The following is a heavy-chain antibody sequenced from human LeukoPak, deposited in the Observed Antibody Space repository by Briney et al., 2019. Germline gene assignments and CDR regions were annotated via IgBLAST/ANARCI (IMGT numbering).Heavy chain of an antibody. CDR3: ASAYYYGSSWFDP. CDR2: IYYSGST. Sequence: SQTLSLTCTVSGGSISSGGYYWSWIRQHPGKGLEWIGYIYYSGSTYYNPSLKSRVTISVDTSKNQFSLKLSSVTAADTAVCYCASAYYYGSSWFDPWGQGTLVTVSS. CDR1: GGSISSGGYY. V-gene: IGHV4-31*03. J-gene: IGHJ5*02. D-gene: IGHD3-10*01.